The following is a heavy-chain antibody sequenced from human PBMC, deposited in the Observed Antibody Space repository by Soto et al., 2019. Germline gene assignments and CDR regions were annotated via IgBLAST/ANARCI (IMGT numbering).Heavy chain of an antibody. CDR2: INPKSGDT. CDR1: GYTFSAHY. V-gene: IGHV1-2*04. Sequence: QVHLVQSGAEVKKPGASVKVSCKASGYTFSAHYMHWVRQAPGQGLEWMGWINPKSGDTNYAQKFQGWVTMTRDTSISTAYMELSRLRSDDAAVYYCARAPASCSSTNCITTMDVWGQGTTVTVSS. J-gene: IGHJ6*02. CDR3: ARAPASCSSTNCITTMDV. D-gene: IGHD2-2*01.